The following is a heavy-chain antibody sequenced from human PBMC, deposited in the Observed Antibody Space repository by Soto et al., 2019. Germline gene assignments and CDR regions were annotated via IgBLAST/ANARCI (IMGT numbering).Heavy chain of an antibody. J-gene: IGHJ4*02. CDR3: ARIGGWFGELYFDY. Sequence: GGSLRLSCAASGFTFSSYWMSWVRQAPGKGLEWVANIKQDGSGKYYVDSVKGRFTISRDNAKNSLYLQMNSLRAEDTAVYYCARIGGWFGELYFDYWGQGTLVTVSS. CDR1: GFTFSSYW. V-gene: IGHV3-7*03. CDR2: IKQDGSGK. D-gene: IGHD3-10*01.